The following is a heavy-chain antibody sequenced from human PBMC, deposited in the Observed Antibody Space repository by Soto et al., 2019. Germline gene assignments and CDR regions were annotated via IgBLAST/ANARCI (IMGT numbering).Heavy chain of an antibody. CDR2: IWYDGSNK. CDR1: GFTFSSYG. V-gene: IGHV3-33*01. Sequence: PGGSLRLSCAAPGFTFSSYGMHWVRQAPGKGLEWVAVIWYDGSNKYYADSVKGRFTISRDNSKNTLYLQMNSLRAEDTAVYYCARDGPGRDMARGVITQPPDYWGQGTLVTVSS. J-gene: IGHJ4*02. CDR3: ARDGPGRDMARGVITQPPDY. D-gene: IGHD3-10*01.